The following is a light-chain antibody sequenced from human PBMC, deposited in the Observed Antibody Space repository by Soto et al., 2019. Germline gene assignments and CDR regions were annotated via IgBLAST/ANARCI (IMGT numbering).Light chain of an antibody. V-gene: IGKV1-5*01. CDR1: QSISSW. J-gene: IGKJ1*01. CDR2: DAS. CDR3: QQYNSYSAT. Sequence: IQMTQSPSTLSASVGYRVTITCRASQSISSWLAWYQQKPGKAPKLLIYDASSLESGVPSRFSGSGSGTEFTLTPSSLQPDDFATYYCQQYNSYSATFGQGTKV.